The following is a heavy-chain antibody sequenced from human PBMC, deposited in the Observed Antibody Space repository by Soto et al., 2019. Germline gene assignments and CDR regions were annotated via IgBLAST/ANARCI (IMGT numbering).Heavy chain of an antibody. CDR3: ARADWSGWIDY. CDR1: GGSFSGYY. D-gene: IGHD6-19*01. Sequence: PSETLSLTCAVYGGSFSGYYWSWIRQPPGKGMEWIGEINHSESTNYNPSLKSRVTISVDTSKNQFSLNLTSVTAADTAVFYCARADWSGWIDYWGHGTLVTVSS. J-gene: IGHJ4*01. CDR2: INHSEST. V-gene: IGHV4-34*09.